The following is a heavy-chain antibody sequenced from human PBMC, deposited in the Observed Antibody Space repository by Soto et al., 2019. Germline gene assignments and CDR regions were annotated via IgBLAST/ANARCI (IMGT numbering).Heavy chain of an antibody. V-gene: IGHV4-59*01. CDR3: ARVTPPVYDSSGYYYND. J-gene: IGHJ4*02. Sequence: SETLSLTCTVSVGSISSYYWSWIRQPPGKGLEWIGYIYYSGSTNYNPSLKSRVTISVDTSKNQFSLKLSSVTAADTAVYYCARVTPPVYDSSGYYYNDWGQGTLVTVSS. CDR1: VGSISSYY. CDR2: IYYSGST. D-gene: IGHD3-22*01.